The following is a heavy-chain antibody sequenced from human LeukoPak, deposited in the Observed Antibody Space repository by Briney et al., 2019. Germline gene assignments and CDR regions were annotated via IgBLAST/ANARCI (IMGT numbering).Heavy chain of an antibody. CDR3: AKDPYDYSEYLQH. D-gene: IGHD5-12*01. CDR1: GFTFRSYA. V-gene: IGHV3-23*01. Sequence: GGSLRLSCAASGFTFRSYAMSWVRQAPGKGLEWVSLISGSGSNTYYADSVKGRFTISRDNSKNTMYVQMNSLRAEDTAVYYCAKDPYDYSEYLQHWGQGTLVTVSS. CDR2: ISGSGSNT. J-gene: IGHJ1*01.